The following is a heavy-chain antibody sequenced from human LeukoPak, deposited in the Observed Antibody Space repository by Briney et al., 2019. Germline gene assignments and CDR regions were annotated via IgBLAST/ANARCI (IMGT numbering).Heavy chain of an antibody. CDR2: IYYSGST. V-gene: IGHV4-39*07. Sequence: PSETLSLTCTVSGGSISSSSYYWGWIRQPPGKGLEWIGSIYYSGSTYYNPSLKSRVTISVDTSKNQFSLKLSSVTAADTAVYYCASFEWLVDRLDYWGQGTLVTVSS. CDR3: ASFEWLVDRLDY. D-gene: IGHD6-19*01. CDR1: GGSISSSSYY. J-gene: IGHJ4*02.